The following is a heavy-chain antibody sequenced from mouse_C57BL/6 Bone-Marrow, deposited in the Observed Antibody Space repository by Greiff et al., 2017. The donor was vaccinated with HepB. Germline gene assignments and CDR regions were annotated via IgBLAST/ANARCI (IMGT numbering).Heavy chain of an antibody. CDR3: TYYYGSSDAMDY. D-gene: IGHD1-1*01. CDR1: GYTFTDYE. Sequence: QVHVKQSGAELVRPGASVTLSCKASGYTFTDYEMHWVKQTPVHGLEWIGAIDPETGGTAYNQKFKGKAILTADKSSSTAYMELRSLTSEDSAVYYCTYYYGSSDAMDYWGQGTSVTVSS. J-gene: IGHJ4*01. CDR2: IDPETGGT. V-gene: IGHV1-15*01.